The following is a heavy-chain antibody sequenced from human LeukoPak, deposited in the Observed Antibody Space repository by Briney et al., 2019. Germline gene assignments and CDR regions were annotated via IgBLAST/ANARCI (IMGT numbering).Heavy chain of an antibody. V-gene: IGHV3-23*01. CDR3: ALGGGYYSAFGI. J-gene: IGHJ3*02. CDR2: ISGSGGST. CDR1: GFTFSSYA. D-gene: IGHD3-10*01. Sequence: GGSLRLSCAASGFTFSSYAMSWVRQAPGKGLEWVSAISGSGGSTYYADSVKGRFIISRDNSKNTLYLQMNSLRAEDTAVYYCALGGGYYSAFGIWGQGTMVTVSS.